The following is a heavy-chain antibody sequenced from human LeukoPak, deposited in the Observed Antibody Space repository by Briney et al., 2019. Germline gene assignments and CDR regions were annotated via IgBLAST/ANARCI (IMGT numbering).Heavy chain of an antibody. CDR2: IYYSGGT. D-gene: IGHD3-16*01. Sequence: SETLSLTCTVSGGSISSYYWSWIRQPPGKGLEWIGYIYYSGGTNYNPSLKSRVTISVDTSKNQFSLKLSSVTAADTAVYYCARSPIPWGIFDYWGQETLVTVSS. V-gene: IGHV4-59*01. J-gene: IGHJ4*02. CDR1: GGSISSYY. CDR3: ARSPIPWGIFDY.